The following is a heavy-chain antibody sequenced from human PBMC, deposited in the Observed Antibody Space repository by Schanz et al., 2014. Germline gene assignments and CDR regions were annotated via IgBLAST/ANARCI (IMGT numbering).Heavy chain of an antibody. J-gene: IGHJ4*02. CDR1: GFSFTTYA. D-gene: IGHD3-10*01. Sequence: EVQLLESGGGLVQPGGSLRLSCASSGFSFTTYAMSWVRQAPGKGLEWVSSISYGTSYIYYAESVKGRFTISRDNAKNSLYLQMNSLRAEDTAVYYCAKYRGYYRVSGSYRELEYWGQGTLVTVSS. CDR2: ISYGTSYI. CDR3: AKYRGYYRVSGSYRELEY. V-gene: IGHV3-21*01.